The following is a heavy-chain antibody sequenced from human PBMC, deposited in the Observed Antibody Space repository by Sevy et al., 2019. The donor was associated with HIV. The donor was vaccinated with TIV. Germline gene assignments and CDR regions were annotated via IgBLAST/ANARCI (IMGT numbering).Heavy chain of an antibody. J-gene: IGHJ5*02. CDR2: ISGSGGST. V-gene: IGHV3-23*01. D-gene: IGHD2-2*01. Sequence: GGCLRLSCAASGFTFSSYAMSWVRQAPGKGLEWVSAISGSGGSTYYADSVKGRFTISRDNSKNTLYLQMNSLRAEDTAVYYCAKDLYCSSTSCSRKPGGWFDPWGQGTLVTVSS. CDR1: GFTFSSYA. CDR3: AKDLYCSSTSCSRKPGGWFDP.